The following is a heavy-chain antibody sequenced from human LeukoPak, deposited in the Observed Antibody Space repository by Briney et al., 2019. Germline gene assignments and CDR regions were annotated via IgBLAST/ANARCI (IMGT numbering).Heavy chain of an antibody. CDR3: ARDSGWSTADY. Sequence: ASVKVSCKVSGYTLTELSMHWVRQAPGKGLEWMGGFDPEDGETIYAQKLQGRVTMTTDTSTSTAYMELRSLRSDDTAVYYCARDSGWSTADYWGQGTLVTVSS. CDR2: FDPEDGET. V-gene: IGHV1-24*01. CDR1: GYTLTELS. J-gene: IGHJ4*02. D-gene: IGHD6-19*01.